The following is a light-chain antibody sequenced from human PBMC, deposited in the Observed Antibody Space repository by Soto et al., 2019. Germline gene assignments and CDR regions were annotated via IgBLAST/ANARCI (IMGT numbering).Light chain of an antibody. CDR1: QSVSSY. CDR2: DAS. V-gene: IGKV3-20*01. Sequence: EIVLTQSPATLSLSPGEGATLSCRASQSVSSYLAWYQQKPGQAPRLLIYDASNRATGIPARFSGSGSGTDFTLTISRLQPEDFAMYYCQQYVSSPRTFGQGTKVDIK. J-gene: IGKJ1*01. CDR3: QQYVSSPRT.